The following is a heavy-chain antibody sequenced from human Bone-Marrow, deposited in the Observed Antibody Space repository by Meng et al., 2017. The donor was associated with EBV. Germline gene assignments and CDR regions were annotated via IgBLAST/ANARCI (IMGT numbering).Heavy chain of an antibody. Sequence: QVQLVLSGAEVKKPGSSVKVSCKTSGGTFSSDAISWVRQAPGQGLEWMGGLIPMLGAPNYAQKFQDRVTIIADKSTSIHYMELSSLRSDDTAVYYCASESGRGYTPDYWGRGTLVTVSS. CDR2: LIPMLGAP. J-gene: IGHJ4*02. CDR3: ASESGRGYTPDY. V-gene: IGHV1-69*06. CDR1: GGTFSSDA. D-gene: IGHD3-10*01.